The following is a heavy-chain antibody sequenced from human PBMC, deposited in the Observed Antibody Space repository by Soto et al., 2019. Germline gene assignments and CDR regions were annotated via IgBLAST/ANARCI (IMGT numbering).Heavy chain of an antibody. D-gene: IGHD3-16*01. V-gene: IGHV3-23*01. Sequence: EVQLLESGGGLVQPGGSLRLSCAASGFTFSSYAVSWVRQAPGKGLEWVSAISGSGGSTYYADSVKGRFTVSRDNSKNTLYLQMNSLRAEDTAVYYYAGGFGSFDYWGQGTLVTVSS. CDR2: ISGSGGST. CDR1: GFTFSSYA. J-gene: IGHJ4*02. CDR3: AGGFGSFDY.